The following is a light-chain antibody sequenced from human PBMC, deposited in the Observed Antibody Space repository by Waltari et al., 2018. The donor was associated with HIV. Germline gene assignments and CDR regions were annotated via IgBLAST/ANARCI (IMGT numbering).Light chain of an antibody. J-gene: IGLJ3*02. CDR2: ADS. Sequence: YEVTQRPSLSVALGQTAKITCGGNYIGAKSVHWYQPKAGQAPLLGIYADSGRPSGVPDRYSGASSGDMATLTSTRVQSGDEAHYYCQVGDSGIVVFGGGTKLTVL. CDR3: QVGDSGIVV. CDR1: YIGAKS. V-gene: IGLV3-9*01.